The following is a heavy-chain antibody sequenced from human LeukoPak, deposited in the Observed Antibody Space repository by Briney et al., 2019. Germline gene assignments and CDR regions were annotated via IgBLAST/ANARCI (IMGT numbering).Heavy chain of an antibody. D-gene: IGHD6-13*01. CDR3: AREGYIGSSWIPFDY. Sequence: GSSVKVSCKASGGTFSSYAISWVRQAPGQGLEWMGWINPNSGGTNYAQKFQGRVTMTRDTSISTAYMELSRLRSDDTAVYYCAREGYIGSSWIPFDYWGQGTLVTVSS. V-gene: IGHV1-2*02. J-gene: IGHJ4*02. CDR1: GGTFSSYA. CDR2: INPNSGGT.